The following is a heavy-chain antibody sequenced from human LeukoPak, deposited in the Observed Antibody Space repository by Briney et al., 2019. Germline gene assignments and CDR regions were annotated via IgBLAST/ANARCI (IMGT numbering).Heavy chain of an antibody. V-gene: IGHV3-74*03. J-gene: IGHJ4*02. CDR3: AREGRVSGYDFDC. Sequence: GGSLRLSCAASGFTFSSYWMHWVRQAPGKGLMWVSRINSDGSSITYADSVKGRFTISRDSAKNTPYLQMNGLRVEDTAVYYCAREGRVSGYDFDCWGQGTLVTVSS. D-gene: IGHD5-12*01. CDR2: INSDGSSI. CDR1: GFTFSSYW.